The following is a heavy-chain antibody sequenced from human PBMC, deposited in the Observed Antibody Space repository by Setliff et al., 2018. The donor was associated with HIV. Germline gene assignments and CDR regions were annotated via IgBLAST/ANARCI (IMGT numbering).Heavy chain of an antibody. Sequence: ETLSLTCTVSGGSFTSRSYYWGWIRQPPGKGLEWIGSIFYSGITYYNPSLKSRVTISVDTSKNQFSLNLTSVTAADTAVYYCARSKTFYDFWGGYYTHGAFKIWGLGTMVTVSS. CDR2: IFYSGIT. J-gene: IGHJ3*02. D-gene: IGHD3-3*01. CDR1: GGSFTSRSYY. V-gene: IGHV4-39*01. CDR3: ARSKTFYDFWGGYYTHGAFKI.